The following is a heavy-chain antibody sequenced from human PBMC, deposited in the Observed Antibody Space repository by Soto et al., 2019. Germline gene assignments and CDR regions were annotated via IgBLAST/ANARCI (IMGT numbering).Heavy chain of an antibody. CDR2: ISHNGNTI. J-gene: IGHJ6*02. D-gene: IGHD1-26*01. CDR3: ARPHMRYTNYFYGLDV. Sequence: LRLSCAASGFTLSDYYMRWIRQTPGKGLVWVSYISHNGNTIDYADSVKGRFTISRDNAKKSLFLQMNSLTAEDTAVYYCARPHMRYTNYFYGLDVWGQGTTVTVSS. CDR1: GFTLSDYY. V-gene: IGHV3-11*01.